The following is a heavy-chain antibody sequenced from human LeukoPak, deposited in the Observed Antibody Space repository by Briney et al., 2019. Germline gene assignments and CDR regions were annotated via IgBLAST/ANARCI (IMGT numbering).Heavy chain of an antibody. CDR1: GFTFSSYW. CDR3: ARVDDFWSGYYNYYYYGMDV. CDR2: IKQDGSEK. Sequence: PGGSLRLSCAASGFTFSSYWMSWVRQAPGKGLEWVANIKQDGSEKYYVDSVKGRFTISRDNAKNSLYLQMNSLRAEDTAVYYCARVDDFWSGYYNYYYYGMDVWGQGTTVTVSS. V-gene: IGHV3-7*05. J-gene: IGHJ6*02. D-gene: IGHD3-3*01.